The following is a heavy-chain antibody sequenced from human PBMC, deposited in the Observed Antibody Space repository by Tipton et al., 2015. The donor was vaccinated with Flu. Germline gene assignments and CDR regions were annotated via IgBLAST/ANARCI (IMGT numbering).Heavy chain of an antibody. D-gene: IGHD4-23*01. CDR1: GLIFSGYA. J-gene: IGHJ4*02. CDR2: ISSRADYT. CDR3: ATGGGAEFDY. V-gene: IGHV3-23*01. Sequence: SLRLSCAASGLIFSGYAMSWIRKAPGKGLEWVSSISSRADYTYYVDSVKGRFTISRDNSKNTLSLQMDSLRAEDTAVYYCATGGGAEFDYWGQGILVTVS.